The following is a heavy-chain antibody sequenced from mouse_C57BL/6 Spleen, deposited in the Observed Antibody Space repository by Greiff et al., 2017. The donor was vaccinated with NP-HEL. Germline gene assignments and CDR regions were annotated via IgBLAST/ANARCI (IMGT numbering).Heavy chain of an antibody. CDR3: ARRGDGYYDL. D-gene: IGHD2-3*01. J-gene: IGHJ3*01. Sequence: DVHLVESGGGLVQPGGSLKLSCAASGFTFSDYGMAWVRQAPRKGPEWVAFISNLAYSIYYADTVTGRVTISREKAKNTRYLEMSSLRSEDTAMYYCARRGDGYYDLGGQGTLVTVSA. V-gene: IGHV5-15*04. CDR1: GFTFSDYG. CDR2: ISNLAYSI.